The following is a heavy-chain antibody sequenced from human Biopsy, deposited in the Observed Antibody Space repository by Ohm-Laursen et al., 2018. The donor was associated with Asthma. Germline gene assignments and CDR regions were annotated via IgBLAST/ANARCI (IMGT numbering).Heavy chain of an antibody. V-gene: IGHV3-9*01. CDR3: AKGEWELLEANFDY. CDR2: ISWNSGSI. Sequence: SLGLSCAASGFTFDDYAMHWVRQAPGKGLEWVSGISWNSGSIGYADSVKGRFTISRDNAKNSLYPQMNSLRAEDTALYYCAKGEWELLEANFDYWGQGTLVTVSS. D-gene: IGHD1-26*01. CDR1: GFTFDDYA. J-gene: IGHJ4*02.